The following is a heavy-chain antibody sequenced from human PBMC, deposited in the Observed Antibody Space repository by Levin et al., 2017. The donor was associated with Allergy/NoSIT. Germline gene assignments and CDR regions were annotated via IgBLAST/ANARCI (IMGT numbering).Heavy chain of an antibody. Sequence: GESLKISCKGSGYSFTSYWIGWVRQMPGKGLEWMGIIYPGDSDTRYSPSFQGQVTISADKSISTAYLQWSSLKASDTAMYYCARHGTTWLGYNWFDPWGQGTLVTVSS. CDR1: GYSFTSYW. J-gene: IGHJ5*02. CDR2: IYPGDSDT. D-gene: IGHD2/OR15-2a*01. CDR3: ARHGTTWLGYNWFDP. V-gene: IGHV5-51*01.